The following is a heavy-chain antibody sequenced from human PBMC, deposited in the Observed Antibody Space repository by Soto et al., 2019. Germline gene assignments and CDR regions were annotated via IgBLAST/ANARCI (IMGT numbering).Heavy chain of an antibody. V-gene: IGHV3-33*01. D-gene: IGHD1-26*01. CDR2: IWYDGSNK. J-gene: IGHJ4*02. Sequence: QVQLVESGGGVVQPGRSLRLSCAASVLTFGSYGMHWVRQAPGKGLEWVAVIWYDGSNKYYADSVKGRFTISRDNSKNPLYLPMNSLRAKDTAVYYCAIDSDPEHYFDYWGQGTLVTVSS. CDR1: VLTFGSYG. CDR3: AIDSDPEHYFDY.